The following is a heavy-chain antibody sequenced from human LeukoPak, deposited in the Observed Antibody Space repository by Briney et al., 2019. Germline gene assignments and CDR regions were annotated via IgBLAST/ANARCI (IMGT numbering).Heavy chain of an antibody. CDR1: GGXFSSYA. D-gene: IGHD3-10*01. V-gene: IGHV1-69*06. CDR2: IIPIFGTA. Sequence: ASVKVSCKASGGXFSSYAISWVRQAPGQGLEWMGGIIPIFGTANYAQKFQGRVTITADKSTSTAYMELSSLRSEDTAVYYCARRITMVRGVTTENWFDPWGQESQVTVSS. J-gene: IGHJ5*02. CDR3: ARRITMVRGVTTENWFDP.